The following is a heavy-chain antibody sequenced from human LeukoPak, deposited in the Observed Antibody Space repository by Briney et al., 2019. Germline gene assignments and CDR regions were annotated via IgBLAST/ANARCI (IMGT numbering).Heavy chain of an antibody. CDR2: IYRSGST. Sequence: SETLSLTCTVSGYSISSGYYWGWIRQPPGKGLEWIGSIYRSGSTYYNPSLKSRVTISVDTSKNQFSLNLSSVSAADTAVYYCARNGYYWDAFDIWGQGTMVTVSS. CDR3: ARNGYYWDAFDI. CDR1: GYSISSGYY. J-gene: IGHJ3*02. V-gene: IGHV4-38-2*02. D-gene: IGHD4-17*01.